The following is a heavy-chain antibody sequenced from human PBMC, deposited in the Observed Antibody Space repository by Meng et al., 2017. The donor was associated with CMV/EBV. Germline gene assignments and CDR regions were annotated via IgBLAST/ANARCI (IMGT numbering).Heavy chain of an antibody. Sequence: GGSLRLSCAASGFTFSNYGMHWVRQASGKGLEWVAFIRYDGSKEDYGDSVQGRLTTSRDNSKNTLYLQMNSLRADDTALYYCAKDSGGEGDMDVWGQGTTVTVSS. V-gene: IGHV3-30*02. CDR3: AKDSGGEGDMDV. D-gene: IGHD3-10*01. J-gene: IGHJ6*02. CDR2: IRYDGSKE. CDR1: GFTFSNYG.